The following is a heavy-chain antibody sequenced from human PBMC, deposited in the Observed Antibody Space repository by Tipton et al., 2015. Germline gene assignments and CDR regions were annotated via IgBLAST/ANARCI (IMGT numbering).Heavy chain of an antibody. CDR3: ARARGRHGGLFDS. V-gene: IGHV4-59*01. CDR2: ISYSGST. J-gene: IGHJ4*02. CDR1: GGSISRYY. D-gene: IGHD4-23*01. Sequence: TLSLTCTVSGGSISRYYWGWIRQSPGKGLEWIGYISYSGSTHYNPSLKRRVTISLDTSKTQFSLEMRSVTATDTAVYYCARARGRHGGLFDSWGQGTLVTVSS.